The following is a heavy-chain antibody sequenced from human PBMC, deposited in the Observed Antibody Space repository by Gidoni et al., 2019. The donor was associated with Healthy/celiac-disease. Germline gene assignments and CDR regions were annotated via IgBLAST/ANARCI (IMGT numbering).Heavy chain of an antibody. V-gene: IGHV3-7*03. Sequence: EVQLVESGGGLVQPGGSLRLSCAASGFTFSSYWMSWVRQAPGKGLEWVANIKQDGSEKYYVDSVKGRLTISRDNAKNSLYLQMNSLRAEDTAVYYCAREGEYCSSTSCYDNYGMDVWGQGTTVTVSS. CDR1: GFTFSSYW. D-gene: IGHD2-2*01. CDR2: IKQDGSEK. CDR3: AREGEYCSSTSCYDNYGMDV. J-gene: IGHJ6*02.